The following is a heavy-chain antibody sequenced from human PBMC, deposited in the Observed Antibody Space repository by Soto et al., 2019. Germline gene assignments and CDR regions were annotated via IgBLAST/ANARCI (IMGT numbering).Heavy chain of an antibody. CDR1: GGSFSGFY. CDR2: INDSGTT. Sequence: PSETMSLTCSINGGSFSGFYWSWIRQPPGKGLEWIGEINDSGTTNYNPSLKSRVTISADTSKTHFSLRLTSVTAADTAVYYCAGENVYNVSSTSGCDGWGQVTTVTV. D-gene: IGHD1-20*01. V-gene: IGHV4-34*01. CDR3: AGENVYNVSSTSGCDG. J-gene: IGHJ6*02.